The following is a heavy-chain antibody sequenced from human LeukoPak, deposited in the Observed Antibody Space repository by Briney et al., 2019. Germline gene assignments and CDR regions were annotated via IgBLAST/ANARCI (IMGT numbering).Heavy chain of an antibody. CDR1: GGTFSSYA. J-gene: IGHJ4*02. Sequence: SVKVSCKASGGTFSSYAISWVRQAPGQGLEWMGGIIPIFGTANYAQKFQGRVTITTDESTSTAYMELSRLRSDDTAVYYCARGDYGDSTWDYWGQGTLVTVSS. D-gene: IGHD4-17*01. CDR3: ARGDYGDSTWDY. V-gene: IGHV1-69*05. CDR2: IIPIFGTA.